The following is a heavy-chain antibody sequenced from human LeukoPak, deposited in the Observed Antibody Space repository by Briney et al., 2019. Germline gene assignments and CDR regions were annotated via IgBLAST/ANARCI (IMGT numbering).Heavy chain of an antibody. J-gene: IGHJ4*02. D-gene: IGHD3-22*01. Sequence: GGSLRLSCAASGFTFSSYSMNWVRQAPGKGLEWVSSISSSSSYIYYADSVKGRFTISRDNAKNSLYLQMNSLRAEDTAVYYCARVHDSSGYWSPTFDYWGQGALVTVSS. V-gene: IGHV3-21*01. CDR2: ISSSSSYI. CDR1: GFTFSSYS. CDR3: ARVHDSSGYWSPTFDY.